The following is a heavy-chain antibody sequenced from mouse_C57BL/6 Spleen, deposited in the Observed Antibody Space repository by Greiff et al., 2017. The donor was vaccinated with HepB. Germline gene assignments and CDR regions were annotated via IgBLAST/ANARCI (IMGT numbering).Heavy chain of an antibody. CDR2: IYPGSGNT. J-gene: IGHJ4*01. CDR1: GYTFTDYY. Sequence: QVQLKQSGAELVRPGASVKLSCKASGYTFTDYYINWVKQRPGQGLEWIARIYPGSGNTYYNEKFKGKATLTAEKSSSTAYMQLSSLTSEDSAVYFCARGGLGLRRGYYAMDYWGQGTSVTVSS. V-gene: IGHV1-76*01. CDR3: ARGGLGLRRGYYAMDY. D-gene: IGHD2-4*01.